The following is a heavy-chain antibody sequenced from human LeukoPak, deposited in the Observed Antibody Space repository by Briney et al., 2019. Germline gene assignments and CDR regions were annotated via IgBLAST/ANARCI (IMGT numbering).Heavy chain of an antibody. CDR2: INSDGSST. J-gene: IGHJ4*02. V-gene: IGHV3-74*01. Sequence: GGSLRLSCAASGFTFSDYDMNWVRQAPGKGLVWASRINSDGSSTSYADSVKGRFTISRDNAKNTLYLQMNSLRADDTAVYYCARDGLAMVDYWGQGTLVTVSS. CDR3: ARDGLAMVDY. D-gene: IGHD5-18*01. CDR1: GFTFSDYD.